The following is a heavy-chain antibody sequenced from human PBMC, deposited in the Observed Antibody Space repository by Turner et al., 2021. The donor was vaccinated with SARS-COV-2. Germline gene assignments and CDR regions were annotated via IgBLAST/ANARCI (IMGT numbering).Heavy chain of an antibody. CDR3: ARELAGRFGGATEIDY. CDR2: ISSSSSYI. Sequence: EVQLVESGGGLVKPGGSLRLSCAASGFTFSSNSMNWVRQAPGKGLEWVSFISSSSSYIYYADSGKGRFTISRDNAKNSLYLQMNSLRAEETAVYYCARELAGRFGGATEIDYWGQGTLVTVSS. V-gene: IGHV3-21*01. D-gene: IGHD1-26*01. CDR1: GFTFSSNS. J-gene: IGHJ4*02.